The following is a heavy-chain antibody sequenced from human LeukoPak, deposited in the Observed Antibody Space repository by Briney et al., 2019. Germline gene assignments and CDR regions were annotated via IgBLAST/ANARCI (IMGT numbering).Heavy chain of an antibody. CDR1: GGSISGYF. Sequence: SETLSLTCTVSGGSISGYFWSWIRQPAGKGLEWIGRIYSSGSNNYNPSLKSRVTMSLDTSKNHLSPNLSSVTAADTAVYYCAREPTSGREPTNGRPLDYWGQGTLVTVSS. CDR3: AREPTSGREPTNGRPLDY. V-gene: IGHV4-4*07. CDR2: IYSSGSN. D-gene: IGHD2-8*01. J-gene: IGHJ4*02.